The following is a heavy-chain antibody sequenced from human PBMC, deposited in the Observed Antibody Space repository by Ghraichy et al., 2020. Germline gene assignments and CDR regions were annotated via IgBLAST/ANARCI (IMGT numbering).Heavy chain of an antibody. CDR3: AREGAATPSIEY. V-gene: IGHV3-66*01. Sequence: GGSLRLSCAASGFSVSTYYMNWVRQAPGKGLEYVSVIYRGGSTYYADSVKGRFTITRDNSKNTLYLQMNSLRDEDTAVYYCAREGAATPSIEYWGEGALVTVSS. CDR2: IYRGGST. J-gene: IGHJ4*02. CDR1: GFSVSTYY.